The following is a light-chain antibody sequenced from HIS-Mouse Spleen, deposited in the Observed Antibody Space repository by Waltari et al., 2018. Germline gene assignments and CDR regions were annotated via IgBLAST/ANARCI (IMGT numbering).Light chain of an antibody. V-gene: IGLV1-44*01. CDR3: AAWDDSLNGNYV. Sequence: QSLLTQPPSASGTPGQRVTISCSGSSSNIGSTTCNRYQQHPGTAPKPLIYSNNQRPSGVPDRFSGSKSGTSAPLAIRGLQSEDEADYYCAAWDDSLNGNYVFGTGTKVTVL. J-gene: IGLJ1*01. CDR2: SNN. CDR1: SSNIGSTT.